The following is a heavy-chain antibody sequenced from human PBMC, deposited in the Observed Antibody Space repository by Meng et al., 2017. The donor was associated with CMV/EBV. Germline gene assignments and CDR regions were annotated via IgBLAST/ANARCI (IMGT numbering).Heavy chain of an antibody. J-gene: IGHJ4*02. CDR3: ASRIAAADPFDY. CDR2: ISSSGSTI. D-gene: IGHD6-13*01. CDR1: GFTFSSYE. V-gene: IGHV3-48*03. Sequence: GGSLRLSCAASGFTFSSYEMSWVRQAPGKGLEWVSYISSSGSTIYYADSVKGRFTISRDNAKNSLYLQMNSLRAEDTAVYYCASRIAAADPFDYWGQGTLVTVSS.